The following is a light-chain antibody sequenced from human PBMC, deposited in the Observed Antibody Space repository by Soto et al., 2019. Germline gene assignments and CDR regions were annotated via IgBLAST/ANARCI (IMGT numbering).Light chain of an antibody. J-gene: IGKJ5*01. V-gene: IGKV4-1*01. CDR2: WAS. Sequence: DIVMTQSPDSLAVSQDERATINCKSSQSVLYSSNNKNYLAWYQQKPGQPPKLLIYWASTRESGVPDRFSGSGSGTDFTLTISSLQAEDVAVYYCQQYYSTPLTFGQGTRLEIK. CDR3: QQYYSTPLT. CDR1: QSVLYSSNNKNY.